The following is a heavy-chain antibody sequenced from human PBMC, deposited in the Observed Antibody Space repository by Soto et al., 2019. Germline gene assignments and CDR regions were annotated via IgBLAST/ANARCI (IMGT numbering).Heavy chain of an antibody. CDR1: GFTFSSYA. CDR2: ISGSGGST. Sequence: EVQLLESGGGLVQPGGSLRLSCAASGFTFSSYAMSWVRQAPGKGLEWVSAISGSGGSTYYADSVKGRFTISRDNSKNTLYLQMNSLRSEDTAVYYCAKGGDGYLVPSQFGYWGQGTLVTVSS. V-gene: IGHV3-23*01. CDR3: AKGGDGYLVPSQFGY. D-gene: IGHD5-12*01. J-gene: IGHJ4*02.